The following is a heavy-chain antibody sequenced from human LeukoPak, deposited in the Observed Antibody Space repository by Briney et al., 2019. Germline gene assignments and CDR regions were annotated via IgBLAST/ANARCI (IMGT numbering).Heavy chain of an antibody. J-gene: IGHJ4*02. CDR2: IYTSGST. D-gene: IGHD2-15*01. CDR3: ASRVVVRDFDY. Sequence: SQTLSLTCTVSGGSISSGSYYWSWIRQPAGKGLEWIGRIYTSGSTNYNPSLKSRVTISVDTSKNQFSLKLSSVTAADTAVYYCASRVVVRDFDYWGQGTLVTVSS. V-gene: IGHV4-61*02. CDR1: GGSISSGSYY.